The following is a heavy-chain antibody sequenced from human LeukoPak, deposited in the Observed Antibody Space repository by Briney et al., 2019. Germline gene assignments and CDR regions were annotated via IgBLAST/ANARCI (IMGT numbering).Heavy chain of an antibody. V-gene: IGHV3-23*01. J-gene: IGHJ4*02. CDR1: GLSFNSYA. Sequence: PGGSLRLSCTASGLSFNSYAVSWVRQAPGKGLEWVSGISSGGVSEYYADSVKCRFTISRDNSKNTLYLQMNSLRAEDTAVYYCAKDHAGGGSLSSGSFDYWGQGTLVTVSS. CDR2: ISSGGVSE. CDR3: AKDHAGGGSLSSGSFDY. D-gene: IGHD1-26*01.